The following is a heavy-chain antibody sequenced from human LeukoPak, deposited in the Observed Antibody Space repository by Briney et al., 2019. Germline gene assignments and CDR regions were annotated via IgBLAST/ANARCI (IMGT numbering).Heavy chain of an antibody. CDR2: IYHSGST. CDR3: AGAEPRGIIWYPY. J-gene: IGHJ4*02. D-gene: IGHD6-13*01. CDR1: GASISSNNW. Sequence: NTSGTLSLTCAVSGASISSNNWWWSWVRQPPGKGLEWIGEIYHSGSTNYNPPLKSRVTMSVDKSKNQFSLKLSSVTAADTAVYYCAGAEPRGIIWYPYWGQGTLVTVSS. V-gene: IGHV4-4*02.